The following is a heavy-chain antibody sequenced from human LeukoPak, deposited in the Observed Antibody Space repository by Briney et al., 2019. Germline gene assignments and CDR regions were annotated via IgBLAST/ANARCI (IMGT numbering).Heavy chain of an antibody. CDR2: IYPGDSDT. J-gene: IGHJ6*02. CDR1: GYSFTSYW. D-gene: IGHD1-26*01. Sequence: GESLKISCKGSGYSFTSYWIGWVRQMPGKGLEWMGIIYPGDSDTRYSPSFQGQVTISADKSISTAYLLWSSLKASDTAMYYCASVSGSYYYYSGMDVWGQGTTVTVSS. V-gene: IGHV5-51*01. CDR3: ASVSGSYYYYSGMDV.